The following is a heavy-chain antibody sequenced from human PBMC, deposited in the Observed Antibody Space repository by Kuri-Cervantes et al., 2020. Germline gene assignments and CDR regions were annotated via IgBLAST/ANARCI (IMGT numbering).Heavy chain of an antibody. J-gene: IGHJ5*02. CDR2: IIPIFGTA. CDR1: GYTFTGYY. Sequence: SVKVSCKASGYTFTGYYMHWVRQAPGQGLEWMGGIIPIFGTANYAQKFQGRVTITADESTSTAYMELSSLRSEDTAVYYCARDHYSSSSWGQGTLVTVSS. CDR3: ARDHYSSSS. V-gene: IGHV1-69*13. D-gene: IGHD6-6*01.